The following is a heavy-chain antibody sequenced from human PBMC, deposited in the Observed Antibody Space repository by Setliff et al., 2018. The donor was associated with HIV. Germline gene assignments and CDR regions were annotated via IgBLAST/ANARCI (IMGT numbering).Heavy chain of an antibody. CDR2: INSDGSNV. CDR1: GFSFSYYW. D-gene: IGHD6-13*01. Sequence: GGSLRLSCAASGFSFSYYWMHWVRQAPGKGLEWVARINSDGSNVEHAGAVKGRLTISRDNARNTLYLEMNSLRVEDAAMYYCVRVAGFSSSWFAYWGQGTLVTVSS. CDR3: VRVAGFSSSWFAY. V-gene: IGHV3-74*03. J-gene: IGHJ5*01.